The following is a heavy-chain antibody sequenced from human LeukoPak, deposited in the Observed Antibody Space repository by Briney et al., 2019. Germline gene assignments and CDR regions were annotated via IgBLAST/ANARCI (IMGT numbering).Heavy chain of an antibody. CDR1: GGTFSSYA. J-gene: IGHJ4*02. D-gene: IGHD5-24*01. CDR2: IIPILGIA. CDR3: ARGDGYSTNFDY. V-gene: IGHV1-69*04. Sequence: SVKVSCKASGGTFSSYAISWVRQPPGQGLEWMGRIIPILGIANYAQKFQSRVTITADKSTSTAYMELSSLRSEDTAVYYCARGDGYSTNFDYWGQGTLVTVSS.